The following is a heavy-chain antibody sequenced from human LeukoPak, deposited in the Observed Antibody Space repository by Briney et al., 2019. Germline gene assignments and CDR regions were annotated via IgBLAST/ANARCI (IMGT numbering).Heavy chain of an antibody. D-gene: IGHD4-17*01. J-gene: IGHJ4*02. CDR1: GFTFNGYS. CDR2: ISTSSSYI. CDR3: ARNRGDPSYFDY. Sequence: GGSLRLSCTASGFTFNGYSMNWVRQAPGKGLEWVSPISTSSSYIYYADSVKGRFTISRNNPKNSLYLQMNSLRAEDTAVCYCARNRGDPSYFDYWGQGTLVTVSS. V-gene: IGHV3-21*01.